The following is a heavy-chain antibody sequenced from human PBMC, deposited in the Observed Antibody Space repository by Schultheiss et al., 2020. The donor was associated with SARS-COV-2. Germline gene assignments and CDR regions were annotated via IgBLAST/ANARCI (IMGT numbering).Heavy chain of an antibody. V-gene: IGHV1-18*01. CDR3: ARDRLLRYCSSTSCYADYYGMDV. D-gene: IGHD2-2*01. CDR2: INPNSGGT. CDR1: GGTFSSYA. J-gene: IGHJ6*02. Sequence: ASVKVSCKASGGTFSSYAISWVRQAPGKGLEWMGWINPNSGGTNYAQKLQGRVTMTTDTSTSTAYMELRSLRSDDTAVYYCARDRLLRYCSSTSCYADYYGMDVWGQGTTVTVSS.